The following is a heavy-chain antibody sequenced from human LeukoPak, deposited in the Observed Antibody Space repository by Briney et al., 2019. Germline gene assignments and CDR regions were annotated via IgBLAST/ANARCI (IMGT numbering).Heavy chain of an antibody. CDR3: AKRPSDYGDYVSYFDY. D-gene: IGHD4-17*01. V-gene: IGHV3-7*01. Sequence: SGGSLRLSCAASGFTFCSYWMSWVRQAPGKGLEWVANIKQDGSEKYYVDSVKGRFTISRDNSKDTLYLQMNSLRDEDTAVYHCAKRPSDYGDYVSYFDYWGQGTLVTVSS. J-gene: IGHJ4*02. CDR1: GFTFCSYW. CDR2: IKQDGSEK.